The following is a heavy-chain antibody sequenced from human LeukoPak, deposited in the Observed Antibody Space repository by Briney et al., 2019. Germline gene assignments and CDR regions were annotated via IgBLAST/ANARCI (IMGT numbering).Heavy chain of an antibody. Sequence: GRSLRLSCAASGFTFSNYAMHWVRQAPGKGLEWVAVISYDAKYKYYADSLKGRFTISRDNSNNTLYLQMNSLGSEDTAVYYCARGRVVPATRLDYWARRTLVTVSS. CDR3: ARGRVVPATRLDY. CDR1: GFTFSNYA. V-gene: IGHV3-30*04. D-gene: IGHD2-15*01. J-gene: IGHJ4*02. CDR2: ISYDAKYK.